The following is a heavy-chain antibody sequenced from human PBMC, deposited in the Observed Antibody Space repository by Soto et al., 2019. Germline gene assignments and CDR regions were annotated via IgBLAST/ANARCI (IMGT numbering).Heavy chain of an antibody. CDR1: GFTFSSYG. D-gene: IGHD3-22*01. V-gene: IGHV3-30*03. CDR2: ISYDGSNK. CDR3: ARDGGIHYYDSSGYADY. Sequence: GGSLRLSCAASGFTFSSYGMHWVRQAPGKGLEWVAVISYDGSNKYYADSVKGRFTISRDNSKNTLYLQMNSLRAEDTAVYYCARDGGIHYYDSSGYADYWGQGTLVTVSS. J-gene: IGHJ4*02.